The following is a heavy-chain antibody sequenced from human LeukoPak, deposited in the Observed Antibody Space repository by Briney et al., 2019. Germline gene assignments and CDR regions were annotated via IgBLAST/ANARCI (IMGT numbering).Heavy chain of an antibody. CDR1: GYTFTSYA. D-gene: IGHD2-2*01. V-gene: IGHV1-3*01. CDR2: INAGNGNT. Sequence: ASVKVSCKASGYTFTSYAMHWVRQAPGQRLEWMGWINAGNGNTKYSQKFQGRVTITRDTSASTAYMELSSLRSEDTAVYYCARDHDIVVVPAADPNWFDPWGQGTLVTVSS. CDR3: ARDHDIVVVPAADPNWFDP. J-gene: IGHJ5*02.